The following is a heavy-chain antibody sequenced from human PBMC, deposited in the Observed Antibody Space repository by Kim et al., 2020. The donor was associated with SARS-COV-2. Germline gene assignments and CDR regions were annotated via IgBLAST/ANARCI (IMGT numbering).Heavy chain of an antibody. CDR3: ATGGYCSGGSCQSGRQNWFDP. D-gene: IGHD2-15*01. CDR2: INNSGST. J-gene: IGHJ5*02. V-gene: IGHV4-34*01. Sequence: SETLSLTCAVYGGSFSGYYWSWIRQPPGKGLEWIGEINNSGSTNYNPSLKSRVTISVDTSKNQFSLKLSSVTAADTAVYYCATGGYCSGGSCQSGRQNWFDPWGQGTLVTVSS. CDR1: GGSFSGYY.